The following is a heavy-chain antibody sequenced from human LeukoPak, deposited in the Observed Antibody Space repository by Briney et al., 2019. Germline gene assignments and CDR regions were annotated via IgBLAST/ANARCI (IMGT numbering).Heavy chain of an antibody. J-gene: IGHJ4*02. CDR2: IYYSGST. CDR1: GGSISSYY. V-gene: IGHV4-59*01. CDR3: ARVKDPSGWYSYFDY. D-gene: IGHD6-19*01. Sequence: PSETLSLTCTVSGGSISSYYWSWIRQPPGKGLEWIGYIYYSGSTNYNPSLKSRVTISVDTSKNQFSLKLSSVTAADTAVYYCARVKDPSGWYSYFDYWGQGTLVTVSS.